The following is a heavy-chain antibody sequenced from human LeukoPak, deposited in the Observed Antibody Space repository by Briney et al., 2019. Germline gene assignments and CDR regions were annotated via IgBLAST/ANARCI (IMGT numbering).Heavy chain of an antibody. CDR2: ISYSGST. CDR3: ATYSSAWGWFDP. D-gene: IGHD6-19*01. Sequence: SETLSLTCTVSGGSISSSSYYGGWIRQPPGRGLEWIGSISYSGSTYYNPSLKSRVTISVDTSKNQFSLRLSSVTAADTAVYYCATYSSAWGWFDPWGQGTLVIVSS. J-gene: IGHJ5*02. V-gene: IGHV4-39*01. CDR1: GGSISSSSYY.